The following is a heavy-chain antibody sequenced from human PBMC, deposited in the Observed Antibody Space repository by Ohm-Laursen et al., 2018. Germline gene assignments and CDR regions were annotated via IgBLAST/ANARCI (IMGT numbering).Heavy chain of an antibody. CDR1: GGTFSSYA. V-gene: IGHV1-69*13. CDR2: IIPIFGTA. D-gene: IGHD5-12*01. J-gene: IGHJ4*02. CDR3: AREDIVARWVDY. Sequence: ASVKVSCKASGGTFSSYAISWVRQAPGQGLEWMGGIIPIFGTANYAQKFQGRVTITADESTSTAYMELSSLRAEDTAVYYCAREDIVARWVDYWGQGTLVTVSS.